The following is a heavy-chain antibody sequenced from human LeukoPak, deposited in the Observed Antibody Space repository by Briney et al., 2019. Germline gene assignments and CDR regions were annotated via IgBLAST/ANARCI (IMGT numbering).Heavy chain of an antibody. Sequence: SETLSLICTVSGGSISSSNYYWGWIRQPPGKGLEWIGSIYYSGSTYYNPSLKSRVTISVDTSKNQFSLKLSSVTAADTAMYYCAREEYSSSSGFDYWGQGTLVTVSS. CDR3: AREEYSSSSGFDY. CDR2: IYYSGST. D-gene: IGHD6-6*01. CDR1: GGSISSSNYY. V-gene: IGHV4-39*07. J-gene: IGHJ4*02.